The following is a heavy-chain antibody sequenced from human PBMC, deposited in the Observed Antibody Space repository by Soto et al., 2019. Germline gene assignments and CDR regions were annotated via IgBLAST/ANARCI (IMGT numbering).Heavy chain of an antibody. CDR2: ISSSSSYT. CDR1: GFTFSDYY. D-gene: IGHD5-12*01. CDR3: AADHHRFSGYEYVDF. V-gene: IGHV3-11*05. J-gene: IGHJ4*02. Sequence: QVQLVESGGGLVKPGGSLRLSCAASGFTFSDYYMSWIRQAPGKGVEWVSYISSSSSYTNYADSVKGRFTISRDNAKNSLYPEMHGTRADDTAGPYYAADHHRFSGYEYVDFGGLGSLVTVSS.